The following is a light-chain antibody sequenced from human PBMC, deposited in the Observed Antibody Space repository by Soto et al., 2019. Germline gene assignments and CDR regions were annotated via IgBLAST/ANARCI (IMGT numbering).Light chain of an antibody. CDR2: GAS. CDR3: LQYGNSLS. J-gene: IGKJ4*01. CDR1: QSVPANY. Sequence: IVLTQSPATLSLSPGETATLSCGASQSVPANYLAWYQQKPGLAPRLLIFGASRRATGIPDRFSGSGSGTDFTLTISRLVPEDFAVYYCLQYGNSLSFGGGTKVEVK. V-gene: IGKV3D-20*01.